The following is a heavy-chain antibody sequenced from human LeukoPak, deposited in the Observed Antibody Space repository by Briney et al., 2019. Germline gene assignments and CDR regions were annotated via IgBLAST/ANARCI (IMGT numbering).Heavy chain of an antibody. J-gene: IGHJ4*02. CDR1: GGSFSGYY. CDR3: ARGGLWCGIRHTSPHY. D-gene: IGHD2-21*01. Sequence: SSETLSLTCAVYGGSFSGYYWNWIRQPPGTGLEWIGQINHSGSTNYNPSLKSRVTISVGTSKNQFSLKLTSVTSADRAVYYCARGGLWCGIRHTSPHYWSQGTLVTVSS. V-gene: IGHV4-34*01. CDR2: INHSGST.